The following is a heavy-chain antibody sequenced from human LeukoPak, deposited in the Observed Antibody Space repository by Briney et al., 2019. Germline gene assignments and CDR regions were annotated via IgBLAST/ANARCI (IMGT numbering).Heavy chain of an antibody. V-gene: IGHV3-23*01. CDR2: ISGSGSNT. CDR3: AKATSIYYYDSSGYSLSDYYYGMDV. J-gene: IGHJ6*02. CDR1: GFTFSSYA. D-gene: IGHD3-22*01. Sequence: GGSLRLSCAASGFTFSSYAINWVRQAPGKGLEWVSAISGSGSNTYYADSVKGRFTISRDNSKNTLYLKMNSLRAEDTAVYYCAKATSIYYYDSSGYSLSDYYYGMDVWGQGTTVTVSS.